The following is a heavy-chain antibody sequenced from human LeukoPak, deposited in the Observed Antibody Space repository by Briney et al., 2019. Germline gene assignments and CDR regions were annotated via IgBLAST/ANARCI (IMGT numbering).Heavy chain of an antibody. CDR2: IYHSGST. V-gene: IGHV4-38-2*01. CDR3: ARRDYYDSSGFAFDI. CDR1: GYSISSGYY. J-gene: IGHJ3*02. D-gene: IGHD3-22*01. Sequence: SETLSLTCAVSGYSISSGYYWGWIRQPPGKGLEWIGSIYHSGSTYYNPSLKSRVTISVDTSKNQFSLKLSSVTAADTAVYYCARRDYYDSSGFAFDIWGQGTVVTVSS.